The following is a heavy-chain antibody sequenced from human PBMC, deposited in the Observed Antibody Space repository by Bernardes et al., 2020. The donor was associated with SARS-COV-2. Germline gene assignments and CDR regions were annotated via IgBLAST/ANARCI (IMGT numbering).Heavy chain of an antibody. CDR1: GFTFDDYA. CDR2: TSWNSGSI. CDR3: AKVSGYNNGYFDY. D-gene: IGHD5-12*01. J-gene: IGHJ4*02. Sequence: SLRLSCAASGFTFDDYAVHWVRQAPGKGLEWGSGTSWNSGSIGYADSVKGRFTISRDNAKNSLYLQMNSLRAEDTALYYCAKVSGYNNGYFDYWGQGTLVTVSS. V-gene: IGHV3-9*01.